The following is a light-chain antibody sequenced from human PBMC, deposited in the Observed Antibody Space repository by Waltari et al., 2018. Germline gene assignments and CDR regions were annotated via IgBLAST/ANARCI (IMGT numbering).Light chain of an antibody. Sequence: EIVLTQSPATLSLSPGERATLSCRASQSVSSYLAWYQQKPGQAPRLLIYDASNRATGIPDRFSGSGSGTDFTLTINSLEPEDFAVYYCQQRSNWPLTFGGGTKVEIK. J-gene: IGKJ4*01. V-gene: IGKV3-11*01. CDR1: QSVSSY. CDR2: DAS. CDR3: QQRSNWPLT.